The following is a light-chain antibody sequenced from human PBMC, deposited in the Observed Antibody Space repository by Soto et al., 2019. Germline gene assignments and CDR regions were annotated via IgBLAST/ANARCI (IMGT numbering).Light chain of an antibody. V-gene: IGKV1-33*01. CDR2: DTT. J-gene: IGKJ2*01. CDR1: QDLTNF. CDR3: QQYVNLPYT. Sequence: DIQMTQSPTSLAASVGDRVTISCQASQDLTNFLNWYQQKPGVAPKLLIYDTTTLEEGVPSRFSGGGSGTDFTFTINGLQPEDAAIYSCQQYVNLPYTFGQGTKLEIK.